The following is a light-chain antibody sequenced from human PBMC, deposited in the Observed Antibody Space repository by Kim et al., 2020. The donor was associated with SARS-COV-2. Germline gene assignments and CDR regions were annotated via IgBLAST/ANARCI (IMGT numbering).Light chain of an antibody. Sequence: AIRITQSPSSLSASTGDRVTITCRASQGISSYLAWYQQKPGKAPKLLIYAASTLQSGVQSRFSGSGSGTDFTLTISCLQSEDFATYYCQQYYSYPRTFGQGTKVDIK. CDR1: QGISSY. CDR2: AAS. V-gene: IGKV1-8*01. J-gene: IGKJ1*01. CDR3: QQYYSYPRT.